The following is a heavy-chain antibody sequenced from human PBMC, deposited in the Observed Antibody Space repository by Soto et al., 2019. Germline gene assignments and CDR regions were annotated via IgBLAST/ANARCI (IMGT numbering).Heavy chain of an antibody. V-gene: IGHV3-21*01. CDR1: GFTFSGSS. J-gene: IGHJ5*02. CDR3: ARDLHDYVSFRFDP. Sequence: PGGSLRLSCAASGFTFSGSSIHWVRQAPGKGLEWVSSISRSSSYIYYADSVKGRFTISRDNAKNSLYLQMNSLRAEDTAVYYCARDLHDYVSFRFDPWGQGTLVTVSS. D-gene: IGHD3-16*01. CDR2: ISRSSSYI.